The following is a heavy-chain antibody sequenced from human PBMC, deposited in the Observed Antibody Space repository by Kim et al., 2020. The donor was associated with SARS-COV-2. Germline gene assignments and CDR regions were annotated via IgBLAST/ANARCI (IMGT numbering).Heavy chain of an antibody. Sequence: GGSLRLSCAASGFTFSSYSMNWVRQAPGKGLEWVSSISSSSSYIYYADSVKGRFTISRDNAKSSLYLQMNSLRAEDTAVYYCARGATVVTEDDYWGQGTLVTVSS. CDR2: ISSSSSYI. CDR3: ARGATVVTEDDY. CDR1: GFTFSSYS. D-gene: IGHD4-17*01. J-gene: IGHJ4*02. V-gene: IGHV3-21*01.